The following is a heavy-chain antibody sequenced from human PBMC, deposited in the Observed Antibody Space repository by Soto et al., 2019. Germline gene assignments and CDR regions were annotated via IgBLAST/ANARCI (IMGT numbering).Heavy chain of an antibody. CDR2: ISTYTGNT. J-gene: IGHJ6*02. D-gene: IGHD3-10*01. V-gene: IGHV1-18*01. CDR1: GYTFTNYD. CDR3: ARGYYYGSGRPTPGGMDV. Sequence: QVHLVQSGAEVKKPGASVKVSCKASGYTFTNYDINWVRQAPGQGLEWMGWISTYTGNTNYAQKLQGRVTMTTDTSKSKAYMELRSLRSNDTAVYYCARGYYYGSGRPTPGGMDVWGPGTTVTVSS.